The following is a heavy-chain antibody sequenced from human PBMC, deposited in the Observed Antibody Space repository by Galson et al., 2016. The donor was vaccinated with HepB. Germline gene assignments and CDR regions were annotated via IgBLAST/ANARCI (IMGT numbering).Heavy chain of an antibody. CDR3: ARDRGWGSVKYFDY. Sequence: TLSLTCTVSGDSIDSTSHYWSWLRQPAGKGLEWIGRVFATGSTSFNPSLKGRVTLSVATSQNHFSLTLSAVTAADTAVYYCARDRGWGSVKYFDYWGQGILVTVSS. CDR1: GDSIDSTSHY. J-gene: IGHJ4*02. V-gene: IGHV4-61*02. D-gene: IGHD2-21*01. CDR2: VFATGST.